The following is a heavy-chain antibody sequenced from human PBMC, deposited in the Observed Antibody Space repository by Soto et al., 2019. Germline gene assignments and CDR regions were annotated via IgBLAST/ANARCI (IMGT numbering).Heavy chain of an antibody. Sequence: QVQLQESGPGLVKPSQTLSLTCTVSGGSISSGGYYWSWIRQHPGKGLWWIEYIYYSGSSHYNPSIASGVTISVDTSKNTFSLQLSSVTAADTAVYYCARVAELGGGMDVWGQGTTVTVSS. V-gene: IGHV4-31*03. D-gene: IGHD3-16*01. CDR2: IYYSGSS. CDR3: ARVAELGGGMDV. J-gene: IGHJ6*02. CDR1: GGSISSGGYY.